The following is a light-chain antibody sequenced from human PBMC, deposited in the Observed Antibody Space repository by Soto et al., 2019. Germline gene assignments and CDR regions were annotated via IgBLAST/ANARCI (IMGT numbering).Light chain of an antibody. V-gene: IGKV1-27*01. Sequence: DIPMTQSPSSLSASVGDRVTITCRASQGISSYLAWYQQKPGKVPKLLIYAASTLQSGVPSRFSGSGSGTDFTLTISSLQPEDVATYYCQEYNGAPFTFGPGTKVDIK. CDR1: QGISSY. CDR3: QEYNGAPFT. J-gene: IGKJ3*01. CDR2: AAS.